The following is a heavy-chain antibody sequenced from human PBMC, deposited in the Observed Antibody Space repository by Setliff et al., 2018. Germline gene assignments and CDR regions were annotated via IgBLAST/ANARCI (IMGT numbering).Heavy chain of an antibody. CDR3: ATRKSSGRLYYMDV. D-gene: IGHD1-26*01. CDR1: GYTFTAYY. CDR2: INPGSGAT. J-gene: IGHJ6*03. V-gene: IGHV1-2*02. Sequence: GASVKVSCKASGYTFTAYYMHWVRQAPGQGLEWMGWINPGSGATNLAQRFQGRVTMTRDTSISTAYMELSSLRSDDTAVYFCATRKSSGRLYYMDVWGKGTTVTVSS.